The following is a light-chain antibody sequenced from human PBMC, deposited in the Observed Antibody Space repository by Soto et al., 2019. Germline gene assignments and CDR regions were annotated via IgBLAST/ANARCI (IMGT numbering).Light chain of an antibody. J-gene: IGKJ5*01. CDR2: GAS. Sequence: DIQMTQSPSSLSASVGDRVTITCRASQTISIFLNWYQQKPGKAPKLLIYGASTLQGGVPSRFSGSGSGTDFTLTISRLQPEDFATYYCQQSYSTPPITFGQGTRLEIK. V-gene: IGKV1-39*01. CDR3: QQSYSTPPIT. CDR1: QTISIF.